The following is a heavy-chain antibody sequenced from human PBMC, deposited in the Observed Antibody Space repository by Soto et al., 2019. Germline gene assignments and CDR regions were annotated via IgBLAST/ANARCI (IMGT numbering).Heavy chain of an antibody. V-gene: IGHV1-69*04. Sequence: QVQVVQSGAEVKKPGSSVKVSCKASGGTFSSYTITWVRQAPGQGLEWLGRIIPIFGVTNYAQKFQDRLTMSADRPPPTGYMELISLTSADTAVYYCVRDWESTTRTWGSADSWGQGALVTVSS. CDR1: GGTFSSYT. CDR3: VRDWESTTRTWGSADS. D-gene: IGHD1-1*01. J-gene: IGHJ4*02. CDR2: IIPIFGVT.